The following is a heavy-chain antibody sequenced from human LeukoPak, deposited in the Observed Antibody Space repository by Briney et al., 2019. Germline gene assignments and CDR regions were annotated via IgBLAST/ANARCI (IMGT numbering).Heavy chain of an antibody. CDR2: ISSSGSTI. V-gene: IGHV3-11*01. D-gene: IGHD6-19*01. J-gene: IGHJ3*02. CDR1: GFTFSDYY. Sequence: GGSLRLSCAASGFTFSDYYMSWIRQAPGKGLEWVSYISSSGSTIYYADSVKGRFTISRDNAKNSLYLQMNGLRAEDTAVYYCARDGSGWYFEAFDIWGQGTIVTVSS. CDR3: ARDGSGWYFEAFDI.